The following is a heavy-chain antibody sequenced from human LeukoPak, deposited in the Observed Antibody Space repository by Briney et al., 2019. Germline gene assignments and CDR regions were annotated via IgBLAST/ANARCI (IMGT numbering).Heavy chain of an antibody. CDR1: GGSVINTNW. D-gene: IGHD3-3*01. CDR2: VHLDGRT. J-gene: IGHJ4*02. V-gene: IGHV4-4*02. Sequence: PSGTLSLTCGVSGGSVINTNWWTWVRQPPGKGLEWIGEVHLDGRTNYNPSLESLLTMSVDVSEHQVSLKLTSVTAADTAVYYCAREGGFYRPLDYSGQGTLVTVSS. CDR3: AREGGFYRPLDY.